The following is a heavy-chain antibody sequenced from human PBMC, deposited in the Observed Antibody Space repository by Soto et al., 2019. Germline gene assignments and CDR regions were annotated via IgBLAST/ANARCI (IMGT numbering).Heavy chain of an antibody. CDR2: IYHSGST. CDR3: ARVPSP. CDR1: EGSSVSVVSS. J-gene: IGHJ5*02. V-gene: IGHV4-30-2*01. Sequence: SLTRRVSEGSSVSVVSSWSRIRQPPGKGLEWIGYIYHSGSTYYNPSLKSRVTISVDRSKNQFSLKLSSVTAADTAVYYCARVPSPWGQGTLVTVSS.